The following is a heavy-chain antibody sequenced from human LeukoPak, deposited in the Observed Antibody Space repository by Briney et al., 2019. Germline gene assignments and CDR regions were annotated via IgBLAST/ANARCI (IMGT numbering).Heavy chain of an antibody. J-gene: IGHJ4*02. Sequence: GGSLRLSCAASGFTFDDYGMSWVRQAPGKGLEWVSGINWNGGSTGYADSVKGRFTISRDNAKNSLYLQMNSLRAEDTALHHCARDGGTSGSYYADYWGQGTLVTVSS. CDR1: GFTFDDYG. CDR3: ARDGGTSGSYYADY. V-gene: IGHV3-20*01. CDR2: INWNGGST. D-gene: IGHD1-26*01.